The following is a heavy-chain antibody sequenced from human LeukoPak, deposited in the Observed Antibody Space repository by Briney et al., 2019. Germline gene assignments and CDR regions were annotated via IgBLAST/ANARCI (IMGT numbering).Heavy chain of an antibody. J-gene: IGHJ4*02. CDR1: GFTFSNYA. CDR2: IRCSGGST. Sequence: PGGSLRLSCAASGFTFSNYAMSWVRQAPGKGLEWVSAIRCSGGSTYYADSVKGRFTISRDNSKNTLYLQMNSLRAEDTAVYYDAKDPNDAYGPGDLIFDYGGQGTLVTVPS. D-gene: IGHD3-10*01. CDR3: AKDPNDAYGPGDLIFDY. V-gene: IGHV3-23*01.